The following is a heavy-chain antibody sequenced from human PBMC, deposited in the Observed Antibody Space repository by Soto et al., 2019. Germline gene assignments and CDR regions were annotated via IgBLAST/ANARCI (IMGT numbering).Heavy chain of an antibody. D-gene: IGHD1-1*01. CDR1: GGALTSYP. V-gene: IGHV1-69*01. CDR3: ATYPRPYNWIDL. Sequence: QVRLEQSGAEVKKPGSSVRVSCQASGGALTSYPIHWVRQAPGQGLEWMGVIDPMFDTSNLAEKFKARVTFTADASTKTVYMDLTSLRSEDTAVYFCATYPRPYNWIDLWGQGTLLTVSS. J-gene: IGHJ5*02. CDR2: IDPMFDTS.